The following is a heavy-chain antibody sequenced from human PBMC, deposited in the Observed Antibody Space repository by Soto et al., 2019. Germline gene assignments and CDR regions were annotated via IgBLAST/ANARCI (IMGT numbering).Heavy chain of an antibody. D-gene: IGHD2-2*03. V-gene: IGHV1-69*01. CDR3: ARERLDIVVVPAAGPHYYYGMDV. CDR2: IIPIFGTA. Sequence: QVQLVQSGAEVKKPGSSVKVSCKASGGTFSSYDISWVRQAPGQGLEWMGGIIPIFGTANYAQKFQGRVTITADESRSTAYMELSSLRSEDTAVYYCARERLDIVVVPAAGPHYYYGMDVWGQGTTVTVSS. CDR1: GGTFSSYD. J-gene: IGHJ6*02.